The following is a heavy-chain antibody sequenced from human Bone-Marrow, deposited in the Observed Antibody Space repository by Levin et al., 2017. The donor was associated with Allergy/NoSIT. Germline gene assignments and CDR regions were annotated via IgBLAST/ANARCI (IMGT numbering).Heavy chain of an antibody. V-gene: IGHV4-4*07. Sequence: NPSETLSLTCLVSGGSNSNYYWSWIRQPAGKGLEWIGNIFTTGSTNYNPSLKNRVTMSMGPSKNQFSLNLTSVTAADTAVYYCARGGNWVDPWGQGTPVTVSS. J-gene: IGHJ5*02. CDR1: GGSNSNYY. CDR2: IFTTGST. D-gene: IGHD3-10*01. CDR3: ARGGNWVDP.